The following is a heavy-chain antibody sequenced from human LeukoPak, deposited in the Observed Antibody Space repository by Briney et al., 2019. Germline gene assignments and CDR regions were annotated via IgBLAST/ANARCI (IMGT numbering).Heavy chain of an antibody. D-gene: IGHD1-26*01. CDR3: AKIEPVWELLPPFDY. J-gene: IGHJ4*02. V-gene: IGHV3-30*18. Sequence: PGGSLRLSCAASGFTFSSYGMHWVRQAPGKGLEWVAVISYDGSNKYYADSVKGRFTISKDNSKNTLYLQMNSLRAEDTAVYYCAKIEPVWELLPPFDYWGQGTLVTVSS. CDR2: ISYDGSNK. CDR1: GFTFSSYG.